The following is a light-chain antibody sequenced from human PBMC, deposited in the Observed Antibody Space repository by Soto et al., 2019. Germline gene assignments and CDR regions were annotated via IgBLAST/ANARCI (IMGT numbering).Light chain of an antibody. J-gene: IGLJ3*02. V-gene: IGLV2-23*01. Sequence: QSALTQPASVSGSPGQSITISCTGTSSDVGSYNLVSWYQQHPGKAPKLMIYEGSKRPSGVSNRFSGSKSGNTASLTISGLQAEDEADYYCCSYAVSSLWVFGGGTKLTVL. CDR1: SSDVGSYNL. CDR2: EGS. CDR3: CSYAVSSLWV.